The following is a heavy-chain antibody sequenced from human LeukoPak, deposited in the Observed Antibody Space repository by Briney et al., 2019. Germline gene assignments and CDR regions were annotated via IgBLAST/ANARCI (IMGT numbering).Heavy chain of an antibody. CDR3: AKSNGYGLIDI. Sequence: SETLSLSCADYGGSFSGYYWGWIRQPPGKGLEWIGRIYHSGSTYYSPSLKSRVTISLDTSRNQFSLKLNSVTAADTAVYYCAKSNGYGLIDIWGQGTMVTVSS. D-gene: IGHD3-22*01. J-gene: IGHJ3*02. CDR2: IYHSGST. CDR1: GGSFSGYY. V-gene: IGHV4-34*01.